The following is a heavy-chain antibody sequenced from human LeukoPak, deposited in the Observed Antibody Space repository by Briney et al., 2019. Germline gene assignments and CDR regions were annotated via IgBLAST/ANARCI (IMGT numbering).Heavy chain of an antibody. D-gene: IGHD3-22*01. CDR1: GYSFASYW. V-gene: IGHV5-51*01. CDR2: IYPGDSDT. Sequence: RGESLKISCKGSGYSFASYWIGWARQMPGKGLEWMGIIYPGDSDTRYSPSFQGQVTISADKSISTAYLQWSSLKASDTAMYYCARLVDYYDSSGPFNYWGQGTLVTVSS. CDR3: ARLVDYYDSSGPFNY. J-gene: IGHJ4*02.